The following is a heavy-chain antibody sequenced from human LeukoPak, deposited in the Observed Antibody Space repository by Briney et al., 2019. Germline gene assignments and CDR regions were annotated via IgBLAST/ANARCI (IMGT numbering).Heavy chain of an antibody. J-gene: IGHJ4*02. Sequence: GVSLRLSCAASGFTFSNAWMSWVRQAPGKGLEWVSAISGSGGSTYYADSVKGRFTISRDNSKNTLYLQMNSLRAEDTAVYYCAKAPVAGFYYFDYWGQGTLVTVSS. CDR2: ISGSGGST. CDR3: AKAPVAGFYYFDY. V-gene: IGHV3-23*01. D-gene: IGHD6-19*01. CDR1: GFTFSNAW.